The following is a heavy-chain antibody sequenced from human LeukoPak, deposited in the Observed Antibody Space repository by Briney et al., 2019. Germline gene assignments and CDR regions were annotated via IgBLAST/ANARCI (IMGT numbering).Heavy chain of an antibody. CDR2: ISYDGSNK. J-gene: IGHJ4*02. Sequence: GRSLRLSCAASGFTFSSYAMHWVRQAPGKGLEWVAVISYDGSNKYYADSVKGRFTISRDNSKNTLYLQMNSLRAEDTAVYYCAKDFGVYDSSGYYNDYWGQGTLVTVSS. CDR3: AKDFGVYDSSGYYNDY. D-gene: IGHD3-22*01. CDR1: GFTFSSYA. V-gene: IGHV3-30*04.